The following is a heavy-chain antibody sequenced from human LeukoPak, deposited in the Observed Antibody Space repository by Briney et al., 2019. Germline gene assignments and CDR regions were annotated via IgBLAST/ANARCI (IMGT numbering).Heavy chain of an antibody. CDR2: IRSKAYGGTT. Sequence: GGSPRLSCTASGFTFGDYAMSWFRQAPGKGLEWVGFIRSKAYGGTTEYAASVKGRFTISRDDSKNIAYLQMNSLKTEDTAVYYCTREWVPSGGGMPDFDYWGQGTLVTVSS. CDR1: GFTFGDYA. V-gene: IGHV3-49*03. D-gene: IGHD4-23*01. J-gene: IGHJ4*02. CDR3: TREWVPSGGGMPDFDY.